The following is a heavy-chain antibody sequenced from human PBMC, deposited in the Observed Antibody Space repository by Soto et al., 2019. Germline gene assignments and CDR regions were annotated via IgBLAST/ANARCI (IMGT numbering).Heavy chain of an antibody. CDR1: GFTFDSYA. D-gene: IGHD5-18*01. CDR2: ISWNSGTK. V-gene: IGHV3-9*01. CDR3: AKELGRYSYGYELDY. Sequence: EVQLVDSGGGLVQPGRSLRLSCAASGFTFDSYAMHWVRQAPGKGLEWVSSISWNSGTKGYAESVKGRFTITRDNAKNCLYLQMDSMRAEDTALYYCAKELGRYSYGYELDYWGQGTLVTVSS. J-gene: IGHJ4*02.